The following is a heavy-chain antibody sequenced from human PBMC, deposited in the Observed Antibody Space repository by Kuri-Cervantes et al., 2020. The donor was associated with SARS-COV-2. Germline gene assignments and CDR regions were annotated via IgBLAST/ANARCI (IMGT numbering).Heavy chain of an antibody. CDR3: ARGPGNWNFARDLFDP. D-gene: IGHD1-1*01. CDR2: INHSGNT. J-gene: IGHJ5*02. V-gene: IGHV4-34*01. CDR1: GGSFSDYY. Sequence: SQTLSLTCAVYGGSFSDYYWSWVRQPPGKGLEWIGEINHSGNTNYNPSLKSRVTISVDTSKNQFSLKLSSVTAADTAVYYCARGPGNWNFARDLFDPWGQGTLVTVSS.